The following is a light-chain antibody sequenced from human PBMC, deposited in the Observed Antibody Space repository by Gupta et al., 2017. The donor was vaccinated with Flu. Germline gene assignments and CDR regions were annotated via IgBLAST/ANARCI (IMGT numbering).Light chain of an antibody. CDR2: SVS. J-gene: IGKJ4*01. Sequence: DIQLTQSPYSLSASVVDRVTITCRASQNILNYINWYQQKPGKAPRLLIHSVSILQNGVPSRFSGGRSGTDFILTITSLQTEDFGTYFCQQTYTTRVTFGGGTRVDIK. CDR1: QNILNY. CDR3: QQTYTTRVT. V-gene: IGKV1-39*01.